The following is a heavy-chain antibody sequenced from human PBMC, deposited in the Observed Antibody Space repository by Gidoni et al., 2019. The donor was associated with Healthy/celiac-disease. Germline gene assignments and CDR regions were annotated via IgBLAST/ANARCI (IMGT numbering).Heavy chain of an antibody. CDR1: GYTFTSYS. J-gene: IGHJ3*02. CDR3: ARDLNYYDSSGYSSGAFDI. D-gene: IGHD3-22*01. V-gene: IGHV1-46*01. Sequence: QVQLLQSGAEVKKPGASVKVSCKASGYTFTSYSMHWVRQAPGQGLEWMGIINPSGGSTSYAQKFQGRVTMTRDTSTSTVYMELSSLRSEDTAVYYCARDLNYYDSSGYSSGAFDIWGQGTMVTVSS. CDR2: INPSGGST.